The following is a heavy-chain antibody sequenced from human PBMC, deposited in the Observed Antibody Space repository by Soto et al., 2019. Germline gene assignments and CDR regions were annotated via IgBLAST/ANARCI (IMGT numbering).Heavy chain of an antibody. CDR1: GFIFRTYG. D-gene: IGHD3-10*01. J-gene: IGHJ4*02. V-gene: IGHV3-21*01. CDR3: GRAIGRGIIRD. Sequence: EVQLVESGGGLVKPGGSLRLSCTASGFIFRTYGMTWVRQAPGKGLEWVSSIYSSGTFIYYADSVKGRFTISRDDAKNSLFLQMNSLRAEDTAVYCCGRAIGRGIIRDWGQGTLVTVSS. CDR2: IYSSGTFI.